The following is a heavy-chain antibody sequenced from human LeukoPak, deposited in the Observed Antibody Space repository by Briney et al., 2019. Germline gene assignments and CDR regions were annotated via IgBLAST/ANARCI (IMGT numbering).Heavy chain of an antibody. CDR3: ARDRKYLYYGMEV. Sequence: GGSLRLSCAASGFTISSNYMSWVRQAPGKGLEWVSVIYSGGSTYYADSVKGRFTISRDNSKNTLYLQMNNLRAEDTAVYYCARDRKYLYYGMEVWGQGTTVTVSS. J-gene: IGHJ6*02. V-gene: IGHV3-53*01. CDR2: IYSGGST. CDR1: GFTISSNY. D-gene: IGHD3-10*01.